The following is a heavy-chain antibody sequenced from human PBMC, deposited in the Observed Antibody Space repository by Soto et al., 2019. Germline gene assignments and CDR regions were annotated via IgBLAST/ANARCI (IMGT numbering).Heavy chain of an antibody. CDR3: ARESLTGDHGY. CDR1: XFXXXXYW. Sequence: EVQLVESGGGLVQPGGXLXLSCAASXFXXXXYWMSWVRQAPGKGLEWVANIKQDGSEKYYVDSVKGRFTISRDNAKNSLYLQMNSLRAEDTAVYYCARESLTGDHGYXXQGTLVTVSS. J-gene: IGHJ4*02. CDR2: IKQDGSEK. D-gene: IGHD7-27*01. V-gene: IGHV3-7*01.